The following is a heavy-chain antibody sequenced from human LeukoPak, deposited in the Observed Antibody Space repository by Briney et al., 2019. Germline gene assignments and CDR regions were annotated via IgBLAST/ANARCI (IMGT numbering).Heavy chain of an antibody. CDR2: ISYDGSNK. V-gene: IGHV3-30*04. CDR1: GFTFSSYA. D-gene: IGHD2/OR15-2a*01. J-gene: IGHJ4*02. Sequence: GSLRLSCAASGFTFSSYAMHWVRQAPGEGLEWVAVISYDGSNKYYADSVKGRFTISRDNSKNTLYLQMNSLRAEDTAVYYCAREGEIGWVDYWGQGTLVTVSS. CDR3: AREGEIGWVDY.